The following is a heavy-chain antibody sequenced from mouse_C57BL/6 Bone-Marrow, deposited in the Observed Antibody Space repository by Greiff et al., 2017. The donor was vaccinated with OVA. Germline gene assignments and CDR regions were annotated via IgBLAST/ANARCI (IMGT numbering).Heavy chain of an antibody. V-gene: IGHV5-6*01. J-gene: IGHJ2*01. CDR3: ARQLLLLYYFDY. CDR2: ISSGGSYT. D-gene: IGHD1-1*01. CDR1: GFTFSSYG. Sequence: EVKLMESGGDLVKPGGSLKLSCAASGFTFSSYGMSWVRQTPDKRLEWVATISSGGSYTYYPDSVKGRFTISRDNAKNTLYLQMSSLKSEDTAMYYCARQLLLLYYFDYWGQGTTLTVSS.